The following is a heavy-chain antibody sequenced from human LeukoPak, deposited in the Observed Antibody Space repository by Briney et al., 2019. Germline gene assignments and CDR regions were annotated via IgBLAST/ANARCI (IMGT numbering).Heavy chain of an antibody. J-gene: IGHJ4*02. CDR1: EFTFSSYE. D-gene: IGHD3-3*01. CDR2: ISSSGDTI. CDR3: ARVPRSSRIPIFR. Sequence: PGGSLRLSCAASEFTFSSYEMNWVRQAPGKGLEWVSYISSSGDTIYYADSVKGRFTISRDNAKNSLFLQLNSLRVEDTAVYYCARVPRSSRIPIFRWGQGTLVTVSS. V-gene: IGHV3-48*03.